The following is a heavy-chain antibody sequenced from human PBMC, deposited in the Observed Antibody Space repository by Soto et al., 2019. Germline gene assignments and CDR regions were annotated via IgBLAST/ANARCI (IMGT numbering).Heavy chain of an antibody. D-gene: IGHD3-3*01. CDR1: GFTFSNYA. CDR2: ISGSGITT. Sequence: EVQLLESGGGLVQPGGSLRLSCAASGFTFSNYAMTWVRQAPGKGLEWVSAISGSGITTIYADSVQGRFTISRDNSKNTLYLQMNSLRAEDTAVYYCSKKVGKTSLRFYPLVDPWGQGTLVTVSS. CDR3: SKKVGKTSLRFYPLVDP. J-gene: IGHJ5*02. V-gene: IGHV3-23*01.